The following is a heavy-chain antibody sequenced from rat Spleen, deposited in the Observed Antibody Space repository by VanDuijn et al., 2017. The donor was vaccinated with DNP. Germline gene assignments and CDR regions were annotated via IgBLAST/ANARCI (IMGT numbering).Heavy chain of an antibody. CDR1: GFTFRDYN. Sequence: EVQLVESGGGLVQPGRSLKLSCAASGFTFRDYNMAWVRQAPKKGLEWVAYITYDGGSTYYRDSVQGRFTISRDNAKSTLYLQMDSLRSEDMATYYCARPIYNNHGGFAYWGQGTLVTVSS. CDR2: ITYDGGST. CDR3: ARPIYNNHGGFAY. V-gene: IGHV5-7*01. D-gene: IGHD1-10*01. J-gene: IGHJ3*01.